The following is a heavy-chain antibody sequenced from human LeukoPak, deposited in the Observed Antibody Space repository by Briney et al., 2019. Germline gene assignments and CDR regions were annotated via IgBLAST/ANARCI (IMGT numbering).Heavy chain of an antibody. J-gene: IGHJ4*02. CDR3: ARGPSRRGLRSSADY. CDR2: ISGSGDNT. D-gene: IGHD6-13*01. CDR1: GLTFSNYA. V-gene: IGHV3-23*01. Sequence: GGSLRLSCSASGLTFSNYAMSWVRQAPGKGLEWVSAISGSGDNTYYADSVKGRFTISRDNSKNVMFLQMHSLRAEDTALYVFARGPSRRGLRSSADYWGPGTLVTVSS.